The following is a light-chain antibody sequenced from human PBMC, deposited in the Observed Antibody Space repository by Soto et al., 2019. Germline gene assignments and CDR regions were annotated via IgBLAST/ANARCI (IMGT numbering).Light chain of an antibody. V-gene: IGKV2-40*01. CDR3: MQRKEFPWT. J-gene: IGKJ1*01. CDR1: QTLLDSEDGNTY. CDR2: GIS. Sequence: DIVMTQTPLSLPVTPGEPASISCMSSQTLLDSEDGNTYLDWYLQKPGQSPQLLIYGISSRASGVPDRFSGSVSGTDFKLKISRVEAGDVGVFDCMQRKEFPWTFGQGTKVDIK.